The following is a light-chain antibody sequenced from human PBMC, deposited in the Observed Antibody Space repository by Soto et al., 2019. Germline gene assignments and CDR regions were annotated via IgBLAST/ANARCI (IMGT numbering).Light chain of an antibody. CDR3: QSYDSSLGGSKGV. V-gene: IGLV1-40*01. CDR1: SSDIGAGYD. Sequence: QSVLTQPPSMSGAPGQRVTISCTGSSSDIGAGYDVHWYQQFPGTAPKLLIYSNINRPSGVPDRFFGSKSGTSASLAITGLQAEYEADYYCQSYDSSLGGSKGVFVGGTKLTVL. CDR2: SNI. J-gene: IGLJ3*02.